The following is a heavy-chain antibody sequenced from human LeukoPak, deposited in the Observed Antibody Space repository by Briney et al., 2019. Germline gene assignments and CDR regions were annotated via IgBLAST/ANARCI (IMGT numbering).Heavy chain of an antibody. CDR3: AREYYDFWSGYYGYYYGMDV. J-gene: IGHJ6*02. CDR1: GFTFSSYW. D-gene: IGHD3-3*01. V-gene: IGHV3-7*03. CDR2: IKQDGSEK. Sequence: HPGGSLRLSCAASGFTFSSYWMSWVRQAPGKGLEWVANIKQDGSEKYYVDSVKGRFTISRDNAKNSLYLQMNSLRAEDTAVYYCAREYYDFWSGYYGYYYGMDVWGQGTTVTVSS.